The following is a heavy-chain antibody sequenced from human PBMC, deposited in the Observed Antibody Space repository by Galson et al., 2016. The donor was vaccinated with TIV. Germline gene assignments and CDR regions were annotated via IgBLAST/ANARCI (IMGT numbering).Heavy chain of an antibody. J-gene: IGHJ5*02. V-gene: IGHV3-30*02. CDR2: LRYDGTNP. D-gene: IGHD2-8*01. Sequence: SLRLSCAVSGVSFTTYGMHWVRQAPGKGLSWVAFLRYDGTNPRYADYVKGRFTISRDISKKTLFLQMNSLRPDDTAVYYCAKDSQMPNASPLGLDAWGQGALVTVSS. CDR3: AKDSQMPNASPLGLDA. CDR1: GVSFTTYG.